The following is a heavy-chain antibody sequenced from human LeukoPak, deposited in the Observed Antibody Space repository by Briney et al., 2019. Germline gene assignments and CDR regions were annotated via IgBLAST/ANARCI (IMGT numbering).Heavy chain of an antibody. J-gene: IGHJ4*02. CDR1: GGSISSSSYY. CDR2: IYYSGST. CDR3: ARFLWQLVGGDDY. V-gene: IGHV4-39*01. Sequence: PSETLSLTCTVSGGSISSSSYYWGWIRQPPGKGLEWIGSIYYSGSTYYNPSLKSRVTISVDTSKNQFSLKLSSVTAADTAVYYCARFLWQLVGGDDYWGQGTLVTVSS. D-gene: IGHD6-6*01.